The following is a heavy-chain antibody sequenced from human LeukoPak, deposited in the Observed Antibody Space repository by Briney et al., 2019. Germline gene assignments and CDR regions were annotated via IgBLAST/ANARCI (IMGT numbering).Heavy chain of an antibody. V-gene: IGHV4-4*02. Sequence: PSETLSLTCAVSGDSISSGKWWSWVRQPPGKGLEWIGEVFHSGSTNYNPSLQSRVTISVDRSENQFSLMLSSVIAADTAVYYCAREAPTGYSLSYWGQGTLVTVSS. CDR3: AREAPTGYSLSY. D-gene: IGHD3-9*01. J-gene: IGHJ4*02. CDR1: GDSISSGKW. CDR2: VFHSGST.